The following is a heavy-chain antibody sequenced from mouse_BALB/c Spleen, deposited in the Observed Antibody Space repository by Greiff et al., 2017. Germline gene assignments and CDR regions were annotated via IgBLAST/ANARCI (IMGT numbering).Heavy chain of an antibody. Sequence: VQLKESGAELARLGASVKLSCKASGYTFTSYWMQWVKQRPGRGPEWIGAIYPGDGDTRYTQKFKGKATLTADKSSSTAYMQLSSLASEDSAVYYCARERGSSHWGQGTLVTVSA. CDR2: IYPGDGDT. CDR3: ARERGSSH. CDR1: GYTFTSYW. D-gene: IGHD1-1*01. V-gene: IGHV1-87*01. J-gene: IGHJ3*01.